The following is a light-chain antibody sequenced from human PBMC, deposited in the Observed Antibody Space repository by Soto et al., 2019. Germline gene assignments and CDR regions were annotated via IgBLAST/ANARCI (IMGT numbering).Light chain of an antibody. CDR2: AAS. CDR3: QQSYSTPWT. CDR1: QSISSY. J-gene: IGKJ1*01. V-gene: IGKV1-39*01. Sequence: DIQMTQSPSSLSASVGDRVTLTCRASQSISSYLNWYQQKPGKAPTLLIYAASSLQSGVPSRFSGSGSGTEFTLTISRLQPEDFATYHCQQSYSTPWTFGQGTKVEIK.